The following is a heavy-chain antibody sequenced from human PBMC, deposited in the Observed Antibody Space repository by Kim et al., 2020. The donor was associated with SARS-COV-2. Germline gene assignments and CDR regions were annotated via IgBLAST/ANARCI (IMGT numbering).Heavy chain of an antibody. Sequence: GGSLRLSCVASGFSFSTHGMSWVRQAPGKGLEWVSAFSSSGGKTYYTDSVEVRFTISRDNSKNTMYLQMTSLRVEDTALYYCAKDSQEFCSNGICYTDFWGQGTMVTVCS. V-gene: IGHV3-23*01. CDR3: AKDSQEFCSNGICYTDF. CDR1: GFSFSTHG. J-gene: IGHJ4*02. CDR2: FSSSGGKT. D-gene: IGHD2-15*01.